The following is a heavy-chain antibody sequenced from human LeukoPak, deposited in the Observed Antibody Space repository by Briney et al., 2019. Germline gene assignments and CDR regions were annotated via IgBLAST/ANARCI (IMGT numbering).Heavy chain of an antibody. J-gene: IGHJ5*02. CDR1: GASISNDDYY. CDR3: AREGRDFWSGSRGWFDP. D-gene: IGHD3-3*01. Sequence: SETLSLTCTVSGASISNDDYYWSWIRQPPGKGLEWIGSIDYSGSNFYNPPLKSRITISVDTSKNQFSLRLSSVTAADTAVYYCAREGRDFWSGSRGWFDPWGQGTLVTVSS. V-gene: IGHV4-30-4*01. CDR2: IDYSGSN.